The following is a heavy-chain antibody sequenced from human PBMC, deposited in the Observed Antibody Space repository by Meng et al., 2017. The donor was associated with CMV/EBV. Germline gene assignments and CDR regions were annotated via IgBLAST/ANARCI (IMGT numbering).Heavy chain of an antibody. CDR2: IKQDGSEK. V-gene: IGHV3-7*01. D-gene: IGHD3-3*01. J-gene: IGHJ5*02. CDR1: GFTFSSYW. CDR3: ARDGGGRRFLEWLLSEGGWFDP. Sequence: GESLKISCAASGFTFSSYWMSWVRQAPGKGLEWVANIKQDGSEKYYVDSVKGRFTISRDNAKNSLYLQMNSLRAEDTAVYYCARDGGGRRFLEWLLSEGGWFDPWGQGTLVTVSS.